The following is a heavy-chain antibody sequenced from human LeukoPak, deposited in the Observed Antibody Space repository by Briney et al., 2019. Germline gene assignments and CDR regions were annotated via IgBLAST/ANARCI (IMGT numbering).Heavy chain of an antibody. V-gene: IGHV3-21*01. J-gene: IGHJ6*03. CDR1: GFTFSSYS. CDR2: ISSSSSYI. CDR3: ARDGSLARLVDYYYYYMDV. Sequence: GGSLRLSCAASGFTFSSYSMNWVRQAPGKGLEWVSSISSSSSYIYYADSVWGRFTISRDNAKNSLYLQMNSLRAGDTAVYYCARDGSLARLVDYYYYYMDVWGKGTTVTVSS. D-gene: IGHD6-19*01.